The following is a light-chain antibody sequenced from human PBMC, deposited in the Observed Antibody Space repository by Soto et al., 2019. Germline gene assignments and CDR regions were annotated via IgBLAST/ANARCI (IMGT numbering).Light chain of an antibody. CDR3: QQSYNTLLFT. V-gene: IGKV1-39*01. CDR2: AAS. CDR1: QSISIY. J-gene: IGKJ3*01. Sequence: DIQMTQSPSSLSASVGDRVTITCRASQSISIYLNWYQQKPGKAPKPLIYAASSLQSGVPSRFTDSGSGTDFTLTISSMQPEDFATYYCQQSYNTLLFTFGPGTKVDIK.